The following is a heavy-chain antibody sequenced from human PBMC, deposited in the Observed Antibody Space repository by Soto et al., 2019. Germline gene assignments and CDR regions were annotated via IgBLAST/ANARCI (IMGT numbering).Heavy chain of an antibody. CDR2: IDPSDSYT. J-gene: IGHJ6*02. V-gene: IGHV5-10-1*01. D-gene: IGHD6-13*01. CDR3: ARPSIAAAGYYYYYYYGMDV. CDR1: GYSFTSYW. Sequence: PGESLKISCKGSGYSFTSYWISWVRQMPGKGLEWMGRIDPSDSYTNYSPSFQGYVTISADKSISTAYLQWSSLKASDTAMYYCARPSIAAAGYYYYYYYGMDVWGQGTTVTVSS.